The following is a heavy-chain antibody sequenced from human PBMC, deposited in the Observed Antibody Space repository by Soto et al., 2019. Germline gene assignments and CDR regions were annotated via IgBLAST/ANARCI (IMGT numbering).Heavy chain of an antibody. CDR1: GYFIGAGGYY. J-gene: IGHJ5*02. V-gene: IGHV4-31*03. D-gene: IGHD6-19*01. CDR3: ARMYSSGSGWFHP. CDR2: FYSSGSI. Sequence: QIELQESGPGLVKPSQTLSLTCFVSGYFIGAGGYYWSWIRHHPGKGLEWIGSFYSSGSIIYLPSLRSRVAITGDMSTNQFAMSLTSVTAADTARYYCARMYSSGSGWFHPWGQGTLVTVSS.